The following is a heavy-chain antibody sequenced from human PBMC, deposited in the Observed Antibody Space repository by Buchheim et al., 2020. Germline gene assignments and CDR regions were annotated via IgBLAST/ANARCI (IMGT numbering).Heavy chain of an antibody. V-gene: IGHV3-30*18. CDR2: ISYDGSNK. CDR1: GFTFSTYG. CDR3: AKGLRGVYYFDY. J-gene: IGHJ4*02. D-gene: IGHD3-10*01. Sequence: QVQLVESGGGVVQPGTSLRLSCAASGFTFSTYGMHWVRQAPGKGLEWVAVISYDGSNKYYADSVKGRFTISRDNSKNTPYLKMNSLRAEDTAVYYCAKGLRGVYYFDYWGQGTL.